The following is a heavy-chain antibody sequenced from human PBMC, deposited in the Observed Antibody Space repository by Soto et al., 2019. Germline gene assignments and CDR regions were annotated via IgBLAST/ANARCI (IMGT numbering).Heavy chain of an antibody. CDR3: ARGGPYNWNDRIND. CDR2: TYYRSKWYN. D-gene: IGHD1-20*01. Sequence: SQTLSLTCAISGDSVSSNSAAWNWIRQSPSRGLEWLGRTYYRSKWYNDYAVSVKSRITINSDTSKNQFFLQLNSVTLEDTAVYYCARGGPYNWNDRINDWGQGTLVTV. V-gene: IGHV6-1*01. J-gene: IGHJ4*02. CDR1: GDSVSSNSAA.